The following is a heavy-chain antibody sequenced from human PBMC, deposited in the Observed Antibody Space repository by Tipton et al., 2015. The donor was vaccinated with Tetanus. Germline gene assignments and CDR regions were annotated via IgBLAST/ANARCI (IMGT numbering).Heavy chain of an antibody. J-gene: IGHJ3*01. CDR2: VNPKNGVT. D-gene: IGHD6-19*01. CDR3: AFGLAVAGSDALDF. Sequence: QLVQSGAEVKKPGASVKVSCTANGYSFTSYGINWVRQAPGQGLEWMGWVNPKNGVTDSAQKFQGRVALTRDTSINTAYMELSRLGSDDTAVYYCAFGLAVAGSDALDFWGQGTMVTVSS. V-gene: IGHV1-2*02. CDR1: GYSFTSYG.